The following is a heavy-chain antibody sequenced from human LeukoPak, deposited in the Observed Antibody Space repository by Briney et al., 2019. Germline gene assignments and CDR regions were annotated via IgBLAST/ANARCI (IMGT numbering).Heavy chain of an antibody. J-gene: IGHJ4*02. Sequence: GGSLRLSCAASGFTFSSYAMSWVRQAPGKGLEWVSAISGSGGSTYYADSVKGRFTISRDNSKNTLNLQMNSLRAEDTAVYYCAKAPIHYDFWSGYYWCFDYWGQGTLVTVSS. CDR2: ISGSGGST. D-gene: IGHD3-3*01. V-gene: IGHV3-23*01. CDR3: AKAPIHYDFWSGYYWCFDY. CDR1: GFTFSSYA.